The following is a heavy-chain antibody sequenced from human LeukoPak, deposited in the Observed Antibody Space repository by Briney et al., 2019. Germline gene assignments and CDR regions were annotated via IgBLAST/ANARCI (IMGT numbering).Heavy chain of an antibody. CDR3: AKSDYGYFDS. Sequence: GGSLRLSCAASGFPFSTYAMNWVRQAPGKGLELVSAVTGSGANSYYADSVKGRFSVSRDNSKNMVYLQMSSLRAEDTALYYCAKSDYGYFDSWGQGTLVTVSS. CDR2: VTGSGANS. J-gene: IGHJ4*02. V-gene: IGHV3-23*01. CDR1: GFPFSTYA. D-gene: IGHD4-17*01.